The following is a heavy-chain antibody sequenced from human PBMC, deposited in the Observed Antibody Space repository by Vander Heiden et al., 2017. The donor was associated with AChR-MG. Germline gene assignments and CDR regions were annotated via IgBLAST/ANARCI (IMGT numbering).Heavy chain of an antibody. V-gene: IGHV4-38-2*02. D-gene: IGHD2-2*02. CDR1: GYSISSGYY. CDR3: ARDIVVVPAAIGDDAFDI. J-gene: IGHJ3*02. CDR2: IYHSGST. Sequence: QVQLQESGPGLVKPPETLSLTCAVSGYSISSGYYWGWIRQPPGKGLEWIGSIYHSGSTYYNPSLKSRVTISVDTSKNQCSLKLSSVTAADTAVYYCARDIVVVPAAIGDDAFDIWGQGTMVTVSS.